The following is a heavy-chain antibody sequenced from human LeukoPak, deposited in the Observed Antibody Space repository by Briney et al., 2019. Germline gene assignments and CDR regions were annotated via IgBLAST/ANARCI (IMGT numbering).Heavy chain of an antibody. CDR1: GGTFSSYA. CDR3: ARDGTFNIAVAEYFDY. Sequence: SVKVSCKASGGTFSSYAISWVRQAPGQGLEWMGRIIPIFGTANYAQKFQGRVTITTDESTSTAYMELSSLRSEDTAVYYCARDGTFNIAVAEYFDYWGQGTLVSVSS. J-gene: IGHJ4*02. D-gene: IGHD6-19*01. CDR2: IIPIFGTA. V-gene: IGHV1-69*05.